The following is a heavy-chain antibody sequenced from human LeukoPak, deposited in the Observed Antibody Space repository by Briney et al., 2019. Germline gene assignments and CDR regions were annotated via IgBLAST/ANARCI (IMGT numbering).Heavy chain of an antibody. Sequence: GGSLRLSCAASGFTFSSYGMSWVRQAPGKGLEWVSGFSGGGSNTNYADSVKGRFIISRDNSKNTLYLQMNSLKNEDTAVYYCSVNYCSGDSCYMFWGQGTLVPVSS. D-gene: IGHD2-15*01. CDR2: FSGGGSNT. CDR1: GFTFSSYG. CDR3: SVNYCSGDSCYMF. J-gene: IGHJ4*02. V-gene: IGHV3-23*01.